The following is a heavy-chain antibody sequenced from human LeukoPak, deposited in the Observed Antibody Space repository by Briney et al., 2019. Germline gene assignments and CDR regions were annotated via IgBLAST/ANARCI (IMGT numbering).Heavy chain of an antibody. J-gene: IGHJ6*03. V-gene: IGHV3-74*01. CDR3: ARNDLEFRRDYYYYMDV. Sequence: PGGSLRLSCAASGFTFSNYWMHWVRQAPGKGLVWVARINSDGSSTTYADSVKGRFTISRDNAKNTLYLQMNSLRAEDTAAYYCARNDLEFRRDYYYYMDVWGKGSTVTVSS. CDR2: INSDGSST. D-gene: IGHD1-1*01. CDR1: GFTFSNYW.